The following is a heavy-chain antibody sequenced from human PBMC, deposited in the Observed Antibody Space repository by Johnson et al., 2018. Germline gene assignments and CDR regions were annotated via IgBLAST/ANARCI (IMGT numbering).Heavy chain of an antibody. Sequence: QVQLQESGGGVVQPGRSLRLSCAASGFTFRIYGMHWIRQAPGKGLEWVAIIWNDGSNQNYADSVKGRFTISRDNSKNPVYLQRNSLRAEDTAVYYCARWGAVGEKNGYPRDAFDIWGQGTMVTVSS. J-gene: IGHJ3*02. CDR1: GFTFRIYG. CDR3: ARWGAVGEKNGYPRDAFDI. CDR2: IWNDGSNQ. V-gene: IGHV3-33*01. D-gene: IGHD3-22*01.